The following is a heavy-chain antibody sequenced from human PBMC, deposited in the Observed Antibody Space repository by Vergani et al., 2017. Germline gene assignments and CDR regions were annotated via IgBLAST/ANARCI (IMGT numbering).Heavy chain of an antibody. CDR2: ISTSGNT. D-gene: IGHD6-13*01. CDR3: AGGIAAAGTPPDY. Sequence: QVQLQESGPGLVKPSQTLSLTCTVSGGSISSGRYYWSWIRQPAEKGLEWIGRISTSGNTDYNPSLRSRITISVDTSKNQFSLKLSSVTAADTAVYYCAGGIAAAGTPPDYWGQGTLVTVSS. V-gene: IGHV4-61*02. CDR1: GGSISSGRYY. J-gene: IGHJ4*02.